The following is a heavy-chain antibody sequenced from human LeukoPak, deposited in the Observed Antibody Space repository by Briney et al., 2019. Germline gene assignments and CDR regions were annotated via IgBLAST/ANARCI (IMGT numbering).Heavy chain of an antibody. J-gene: IGHJ4*02. V-gene: IGHV4-31*03. CDR3: AREKYSSGWYDY. Sequence: PSETLSLTCTVSGGSISSGGYYWSWIRQHPGKGLEWIGYIYYSGSTYYNPSLKSRVTISVDTSKNQFSLKLSSVTAADTAVYYCAREKYSSGWYDYWGWGTLVTVSS. D-gene: IGHD6-19*01. CDR2: IYYSGST. CDR1: GGSISSGGYY.